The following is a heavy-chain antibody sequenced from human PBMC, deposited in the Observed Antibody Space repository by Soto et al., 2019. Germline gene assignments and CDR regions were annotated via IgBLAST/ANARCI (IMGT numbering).Heavy chain of an antibody. CDR3: ASVLGYCSSTSCSAFDP. V-gene: IGHV4-30-2*01. D-gene: IGHD2-2*01. J-gene: IGHJ5*02. Sequence: SDTLPLTCPVSGGSIRSVGYSWICIRQPPGKGLEWIGYIYHSGSTYYNPSLKSRVTISVDRSKNQFSLKLSSVTAADTAVYYCASVLGYCSSTSCSAFDPWGQGTLVTV. CDR2: IYHSGST. CDR1: GGSIRSVGYS.